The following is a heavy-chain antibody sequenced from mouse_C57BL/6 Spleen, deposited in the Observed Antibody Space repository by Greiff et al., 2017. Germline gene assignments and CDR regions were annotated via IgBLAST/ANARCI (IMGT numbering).Heavy chain of an antibody. Sequence: VQLQQSGAELVKPGASVKLSCKASGYTFTSYWMHWVKQRPGQGLEWIGMIHPNSGSTNYNEKFKSKATLTVDKSSSTAYMQLSSLTSEDSAVYYCARSGTSAMDYWGQGTSVTVSS. J-gene: IGHJ4*01. D-gene: IGHD3-3*01. CDR3: ARSGTSAMDY. CDR2: IHPNSGST. V-gene: IGHV1-64*01. CDR1: GYTFTSYW.